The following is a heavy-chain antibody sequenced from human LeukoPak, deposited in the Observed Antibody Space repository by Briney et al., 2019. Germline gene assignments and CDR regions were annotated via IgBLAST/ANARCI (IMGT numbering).Heavy chain of an antibody. V-gene: IGHV4-59*08. CDR2: IYYSGST. D-gene: IGHD3-10*01. J-gene: IGHJ4*02. Sequence: VKPSETLSLTCTVSGGSISSYYWSWIRQPPGKGLEWIGYIYYSGSTNYNPSLKSRVTISVDTSKNQFSLKLSSVTAADTAVYYCARFSKYGSGKHDYWGQGTLVTVSS. CDR3: ARFSKYGSGKHDY. CDR1: GGSISSYY.